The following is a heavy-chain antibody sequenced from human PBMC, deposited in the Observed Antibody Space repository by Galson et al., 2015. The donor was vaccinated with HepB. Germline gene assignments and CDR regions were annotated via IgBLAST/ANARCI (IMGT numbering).Heavy chain of an antibody. CDR1: GYTFTSYG. D-gene: IGHD3-3*01. Sequence: QSGAEVKKPGESLRISCKASGYTFTSYGISWVRQAPGQGLEWMGWISAYNGNTNYAQKLQGRVTMTTDTSTSTAYMELRSLRSDDTAVYYCASLYYDFWSGYSADYHDAFDIWGQGTMVTVSS. CDR3: ASLYYDFWSGYSADYHDAFDI. CDR2: ISAYNGNT. V-gene: IGHV1-18*01. J-gene: IGHJ3*02.